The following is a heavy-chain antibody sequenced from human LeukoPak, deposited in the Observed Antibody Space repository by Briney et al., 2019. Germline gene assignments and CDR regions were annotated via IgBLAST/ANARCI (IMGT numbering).Heavy chain of an antibody. Sequence: SETLSLTCAVYGGSFSGYYWSWIRQPPGKGLEWIGEINHSGSTNYNPSLKSRVTISVDTSKNQFSLKLSSVTAADTAVYYCARDNWNDSLNWFDPWGQGTLVTVSS. D-gene: IGHD1-20*01. CDR1: GGSFSGYY. CDR2: INHSGST. V-gene: IGHV4-34*01. CDR3: ARDNWNDSLNWFDP. J-gene: IGHJ5*02.